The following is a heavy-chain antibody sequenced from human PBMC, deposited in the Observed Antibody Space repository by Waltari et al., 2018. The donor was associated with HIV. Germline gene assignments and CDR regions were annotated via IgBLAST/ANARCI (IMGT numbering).Heavy chain of an antibody. CDR2: INSDGSST. D-gene: IGHD2-8*01. V-gene: IGHV3-74*01. CDR3: TRGNGHAFDL. J-gene: IGHJ3*01. CDR1: GFPVSTHW. Sequence: VQLVESGGGSVQPGGSLRLSCAASGFPVSTHWLFWVRQVPGKGLVWVSRINSDGSSTTYADAVKGRFTISRDNAKNTLYLQMNSLRAEDTAMYYCTRGNGHAFDLWGQGTMVTVSS.